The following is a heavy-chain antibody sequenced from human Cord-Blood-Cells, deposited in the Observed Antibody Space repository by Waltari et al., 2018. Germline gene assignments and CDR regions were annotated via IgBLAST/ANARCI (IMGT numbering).Heavy chain of an antibody. J-gene: IGHJ4*02. D-gene: IGHD6-13*01. V-gene: IGHV3-7*01. CDR3: ARTYSSSWYY. CDR2: IKQDGSEK. Sequence: EVQLVESGGGLVQPGGSLRLSCAASGFTFSSSWLSWVRQAPGKGLELVAKIKQDGSEKYYVDSVKGRFTISRDNAKNSLYLQMNSLRAEDTAVYYCARTYSSSWYYWGQGTLVTVSS. CDR1: GFTFSSSW.